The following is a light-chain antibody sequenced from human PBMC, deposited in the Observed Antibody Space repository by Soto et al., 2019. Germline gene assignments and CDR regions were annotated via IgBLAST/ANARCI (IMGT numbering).Light chain of an antibody. CDR2: GHS. V-gene: IGLV1-40*01. Sequence: QLVLTQPPSVSGAPGQRVTISCTGSSSNIGAGYDVHWYQQLPGTAPKLLIYGHSNRPSGVPDRFSGSKSGTSASLAITGLQAEDDADYYCQSYDSSLSGYVFGTGTKLTVL. J-gene: IGLJ1*01. CDR3: QSYDSSLSGYV. CDR1: SSNIGAGYD.